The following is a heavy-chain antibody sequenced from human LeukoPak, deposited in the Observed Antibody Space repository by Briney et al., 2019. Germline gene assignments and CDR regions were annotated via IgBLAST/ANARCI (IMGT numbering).Heavy chain of an antibody. V-gene: IGHV4-59*08. D-gene: IGHD1-26*01. CDR2: ISYIGST. CDR3: ARQAKSGATTARYFDY. CDR1: DDSFSSHY. J-gene: IGHJ4*02. Sequence: PSETLSLTCAVSDDSFSSHYWTWIRQPPGKGLEWIGYISYIGSTNYNPSLKSRVTISVDTSKNQFSLKLSSVTAADTAVYYCARQAKSGATTARYFDYWGQGTLVTVSS.